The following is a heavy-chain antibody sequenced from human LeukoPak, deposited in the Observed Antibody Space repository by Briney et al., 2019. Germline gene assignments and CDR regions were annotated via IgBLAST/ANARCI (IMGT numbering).Heavy chain of an antibody. D-gene: IGHD3-3*01. CDR2: IYTSGST. CDR1: GGSISGYY. J-gene: IGHJ3*02. V-gene: IGHV4-4*07. Sequence: SETLSLTCTVSGGSISGYYWSWIRQPAGKGLEWIGRIYTSGSTNYNPSLKSRVTISVDTSKNQFSLKLSSVTAADTAVYYCARDYDFWSGYPFDIWGQGTMVTVSS. CDR3: ARDYDFWSGYPFDI.